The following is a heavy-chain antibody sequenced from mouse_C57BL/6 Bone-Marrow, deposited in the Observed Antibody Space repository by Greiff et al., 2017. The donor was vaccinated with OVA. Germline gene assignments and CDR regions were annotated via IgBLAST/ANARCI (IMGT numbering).Heavy chain of an antibody. CDR2: ISYDGSN. Sequence: VQLKESGPGLVKPSQSLSLTCSVTGYSITSGYYWNWIRQFPGNKLEWMGYISYDGSNNYNPSLKNRISITRDTSKNQFFLKLNSVTTEDTATYYCARRVITTVVATRPGYFDVWGTGTTVTVSS. D-gene: IGHD1-1*01. J-gene: IGHJ1*03. V-gene: IGHV3-6*01. CDR3: ARRVITTVVATRPGYFDV. CDR1: GYSITSGYY.